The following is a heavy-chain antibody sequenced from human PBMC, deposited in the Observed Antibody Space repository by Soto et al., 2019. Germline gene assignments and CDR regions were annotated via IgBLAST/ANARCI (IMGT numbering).Heavy chain of an antibody. V-gene: IGHV4-59*01. J-gene: IGHJ4*02. CDR2: IYYSGST. CDR3: AKVRDDHSYFFDY. Sequence: SETLSLTCTVSGGSISGYYWSWVRQPPGKGLEWIGYIYYSGSTTYNPSLKSPVTISVDTSRNQFSLKLSSVTAADTAVYYCAKVRDDHSYFFDYWGQGILVTVSS. CDR1: GGSISGYY. D-gene: IGHD2-15*01.